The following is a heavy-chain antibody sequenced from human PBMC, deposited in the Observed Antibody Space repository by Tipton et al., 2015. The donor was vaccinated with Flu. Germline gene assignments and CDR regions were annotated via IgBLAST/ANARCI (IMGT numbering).Heavy chain of an antibody. Sequence: GSLRLSCAASGFTVSGNQMSWVRQAPGEGLEWISVIFGGGTAYYADSVEGRFIISRDNSKNTLYLQMNSLRADDTAVYYCARDHLGGNSVDPWGQGTLVTVSS. J-gene: IGHJ5*02. CDR2: IFGGGTA. CDR1: GFTVSGNQ. CDR3: ARDHLGGNSVDP. V-gene: IGHV3-53*01. D-gene: IGHD4-23*01.